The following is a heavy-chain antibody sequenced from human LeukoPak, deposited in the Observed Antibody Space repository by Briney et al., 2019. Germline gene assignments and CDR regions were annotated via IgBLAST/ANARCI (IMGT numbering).Heavy chain of an antibody. CDR1: GFTFSSYA. CDR3: ARDGSSGWTWYFDY. Sequence: GGSLRLSCAASGFTFSSYAMHWVRQAPGKGLEWVAVISYDGSNKYYADSVKGRFTISRDNSKNTLYLQMNSLRAEDTAVYYCARDGSSGWTWYFDYWGPGTLVTVSS. CDR2: ISYDGSNK. D-gene: IGHD6-19*01. V-gene: IGHV3-30-3*01. J-gene: IGHJ4*02.